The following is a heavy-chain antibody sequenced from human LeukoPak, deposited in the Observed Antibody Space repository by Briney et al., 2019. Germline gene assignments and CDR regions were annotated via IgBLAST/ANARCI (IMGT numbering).Heavy chain of an antibody. CDR2: IIPIFGTA. D-gene: IGHD5-12*01. CDR3: ARENSGYDPAYYYYGMDV. CDR1: GGTFSSYA. Sequence: ASVKVSCTASGGTFSSYAISWVRQAPGQGLEWMGGIIPIFGTANYAQKFQGRVTITADESTSTAYMELSSLRSEDTAVYCCARENSGYDPAYYYYGMDVWGQGTTVTVSS. V-gene: IGHV1-69*13. J-gene: IGHJ6*02.